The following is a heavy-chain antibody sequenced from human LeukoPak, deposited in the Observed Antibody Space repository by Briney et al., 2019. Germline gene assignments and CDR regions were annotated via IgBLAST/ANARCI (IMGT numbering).Heavy chain of an antibody. V-gene: IGHV1-2*02. CDR3: ARVMEGYGSGKGY. J-gene: IGHJ4*02. Sequence: ASVKVSCKASGYTFTSYYMHWVRQAPGQGLEWMGWINPNSGGTNYAQKFQGRVTMTRDTSISTAYLEMSRLRSHDTAVYYCARVMEGYGSGKGYWGQGTLVTGSS. D-gene: IGHD3-10*01. CDR1: GYTFTSYY. CDR2: INPNSGGT.